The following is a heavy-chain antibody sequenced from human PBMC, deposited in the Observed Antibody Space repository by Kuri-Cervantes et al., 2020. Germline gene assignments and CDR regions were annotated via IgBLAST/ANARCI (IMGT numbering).Heavy chain of an antibody. CDR1: GFTFSSYA. Sequence: GESLKISCAASGFTFSSYAMSWVRQAPGKGLEWVSAISGSGGSTYYADSVKGRFTISRDNSKNTLYLQMNSLKTEDTAVYYRTPGYSSFLGYWGQGTLVTVSS. CDR2: ISGSGGST. J-gene: IGHJ4*02. CDR3: TPGYSSFLGY. D-gene: IGHD6-19*01. V-gene: IGHV3-23*01.